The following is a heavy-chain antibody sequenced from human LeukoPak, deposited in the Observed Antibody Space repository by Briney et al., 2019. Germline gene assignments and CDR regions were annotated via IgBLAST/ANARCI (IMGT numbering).Heavy chain of an antibody. V-gene: IGHV3-11*01. CDR2: IRNTGDVM. CDR3: ARARGLGPGGWFDL. Sequence: PGGSLRLSCAASGLGFSDYYMSWIRQAPGKGLEWVSYIRNTGDVMYYTDSVRGRFTISRDNAKNSLYLQMNSLRAEDTAVYYCARARGLGPGGWFDLWGQGTRSPSPQ. CDR1: GLGFSDYY. D-gene: IGHD3-10*01. J-gene: IGHJ5*02.